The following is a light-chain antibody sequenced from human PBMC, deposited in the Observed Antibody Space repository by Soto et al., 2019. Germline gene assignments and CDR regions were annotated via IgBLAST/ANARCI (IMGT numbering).Light chain of an antibody. CDR2: DAS. CDR1: QSVSSTY. Sequence: EIVLTQSPGTLSLSPGERATLSCRASQSVSSTYLAWYQQKPGQAPTLLIYDASSRATGIPDRFSGSGSGTDFTLTISRLEPEDFAVYYCQQYGRSPNTFCQGTKLEIK. J-gene: IGKJ2*01. CDR3: QQYGRSPNT. V-gene: IGKV3-20*01.